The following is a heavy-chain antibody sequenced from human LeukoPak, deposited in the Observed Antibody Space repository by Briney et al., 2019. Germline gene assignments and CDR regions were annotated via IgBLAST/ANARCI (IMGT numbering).Heavy chain of an antibody. J-gene: IGHJ6*02. D-gene: IGHD2/OR15-2a*01. CDR1: GFTLSNYG. V-gene: IGHV3-33*01. CDR2: IWYDGSDK. Sequence: GGSLRLSCAASGFTLSNYGMHWVRQAPGKGLEWVAVIWYDGSDKYYADSVKGRFTISRDNAKNSLYLQMNSLRDEDTAVYYCAIKVGYSIVSMDVWGQGTTVTVSS. CDR3: AIKVGYSIVSMDV.